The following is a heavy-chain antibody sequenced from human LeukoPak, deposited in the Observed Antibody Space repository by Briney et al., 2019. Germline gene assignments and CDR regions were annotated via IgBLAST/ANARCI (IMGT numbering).Heavy chain of an antibody. CDR1: GFTVSRNY. J-gene: IGHJ3*02. Sequence: GGSLRLSCAASGFTVSRNYMSWVRQAPGKGLEWVSIIYTGGGAYYADSVKGRFTISRDNSKNTLYLQMNSLRAEDTAVYYCAKGRESYLLDAFDIWGQGTMVTVSS. CDR3: AKGRESYLLDAFDI. CDR2: IYTGGGA. V-gene: IGHV3-53*01.